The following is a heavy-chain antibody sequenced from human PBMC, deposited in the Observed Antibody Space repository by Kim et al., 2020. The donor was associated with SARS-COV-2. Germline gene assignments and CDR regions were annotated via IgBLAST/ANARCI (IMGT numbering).Heavy chain of an antibody. CDR1: GYTFTDYC. D-gene: IGHD6-13*01. J-gene: IGHJ6*02. Sequence: ASVKVSCKASGYTFTDYCISWVRQAPGQGLEWLGWISAYNGNTNYSQKLQGRVTITTDTSTSTAYMELRSLRSHDTAVYYCVSGSGYSNSWYYYYDIDVWGQGTMVTVSS. V-gene: IGHV1-18*01. CDR3: VSGSGYSNSWYYYYDIDV. CDR2: ISAYNGNT.